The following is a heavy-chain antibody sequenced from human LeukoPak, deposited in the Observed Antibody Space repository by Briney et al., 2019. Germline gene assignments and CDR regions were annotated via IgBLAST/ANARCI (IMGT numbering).Heavy chain of an antibody. D-gene: IGHD3-10*01. V-gene: IGHV3-48*03. CDR1: GFTFSGYE. Sequence: PGGSLRLPCAASGFTFSGYEMNWVRQAPGKGLEWVSYISSSGSTKYYADSVKGRFTISRDNAKNSLYLQMNSLRAEDTAVYYCAREFRGVTRYFDYWGQGTLVTVSS. J-gene: IGHJ4*02. CDR2: ISSSGSTK. CDR3: AREFRGVTRYFDY.